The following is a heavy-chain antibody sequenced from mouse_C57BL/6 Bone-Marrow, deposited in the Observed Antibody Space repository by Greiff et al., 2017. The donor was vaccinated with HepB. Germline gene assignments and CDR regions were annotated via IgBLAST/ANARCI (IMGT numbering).Heavy chain of an antibody. CDR3: ARPTLLLDY. CDR1: GYTFTDYY. D-gene: IGHD1-1*01. V-gene: IGHV1-26*01. CDR2: INPNNGGT. Sequence: VQLQQSGPELVKPGASVKISCKASGYTFTDYYMNWVKQSHGKSLEWIGDINPNNGGTSYNQKFKGKATLTVDKSSSTAYMELRSLTSEDSAVYYCARPTLLLDYWGQGTSVTVSS. J-gene: IGHJ4*01.